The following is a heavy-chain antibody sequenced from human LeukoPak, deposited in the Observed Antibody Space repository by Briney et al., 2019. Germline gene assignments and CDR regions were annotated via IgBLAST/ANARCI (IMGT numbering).Heavy chain of an antibody. CDR3: ARAGMAGWELPETFDY. V-gene: IGHV6-1*01. CDR2: TYYRSKWYN. Sequence: SQTLSLTCAISGDSVSSNSAAWNWIRQSPSRGLEWLGRTYYRSKWYNGYAVSVKSRITINPDTSKNQFSLQLNSVTPEDTAVYYCARAGMAGWELPETFDYWGQGTLVTVSS. D-gene: IGHD1-26*01. J-gene: IGHJ4*02. CDR1: GDSVSSNSAA.